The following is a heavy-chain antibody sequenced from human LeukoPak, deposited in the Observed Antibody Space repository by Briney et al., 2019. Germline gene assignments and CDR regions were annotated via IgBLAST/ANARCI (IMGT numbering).Heavy chain of an antibody. CDR1: GFTFGNAW. CDR3: TTEVMRDYFGY. V-gene: IGHV3-15*01. Sequence: GGSLRLSCAASGFTFGNAWMSWVRQAPGKGLEWVGRIKSKTDGGTTDYAAPVKGRFTISRDDSKNTLYLQMNSLKTEDTAVYYCTTEVMRDYFGYWGQGTLVTVSS. CDR2: IKSKTDGGTT. J-gene: IGHJ4*02. D-gene: IGHD2-21*01.